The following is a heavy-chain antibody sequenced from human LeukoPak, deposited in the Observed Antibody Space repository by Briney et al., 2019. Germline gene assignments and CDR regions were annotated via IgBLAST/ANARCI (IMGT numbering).Heavy chain of an antibody. CDR3: ARGLRSTYSYYFDY. D-gene: IGHD6-13*01. Sequence: SETLSLTCAVSGGSISSSNWWSWVRQPPGKGLEWIGEIYHSGSTNYNPSLKSRVTISVDKSKNQFSLKLSSVTAADTTVYYCARGLRSTYSYYFDYWGQGTLVTVSS. CDR1: GGSISSSNW. CDR2: IYHSGST. V-gene: IGHV4-4*02. J-gene: IGHJ4*02.